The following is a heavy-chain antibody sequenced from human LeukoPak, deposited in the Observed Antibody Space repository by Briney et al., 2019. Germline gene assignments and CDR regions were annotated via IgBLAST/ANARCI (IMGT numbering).Heavy chain of an antibody. Sequence: SQTLSLTCTVSGGSISSDSYYWTWIRQPAGKGLEWIGLIYTFGNTNYNPSLKSRVTISVDTSKNQFSLKLSSVTAADTAIYYCARGAPRWWFDLWGQGILVTVSS. CDR3: ARGAPRWWFDL. CDR2: IYTFGNT. CDR1: GGSISSDSYY. J-gene: IGHJ5*02. V-gene: IGHV4-61*02. D-gene: IGHD4-23*01.